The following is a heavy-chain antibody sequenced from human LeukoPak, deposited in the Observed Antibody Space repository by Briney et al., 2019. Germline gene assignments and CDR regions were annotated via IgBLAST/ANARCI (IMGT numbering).Heavy chain of an antibody. CDR2: IKQDGSEK. J-gene: IGHJ6*03. CDR3: ARQISITMVRGVIYYYYYYMDV. CDR1: GFTFSSYW. V-gene: IGHV3-7*01. Sequence: PGGSLRLSCAASGFTFSSYWMSWVRQAPGKGLEWVANIKQDGSEKYYVDSVKGRFTISRDNAKNSLYLQMNSLRAKDTAVYYCARQISITMVRGVIYYYYYYMDVWGKGTTVTVSS. D-gene: IGHD3-10*01.